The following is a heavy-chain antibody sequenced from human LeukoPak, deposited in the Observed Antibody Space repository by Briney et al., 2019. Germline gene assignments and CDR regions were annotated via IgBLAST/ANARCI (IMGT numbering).Heavy chain of an antibody. D-gene: IGHD6-19*01. CDR2: ISSSSSYI. J-gene: IGHJ4*02. CDR1: GFTFSSYS. Sequence: TGGSLRLSCAASGFTFSSYSMNWVRQAPGKGLEWVSSISSSSSYIYYADSVKGRFTISRDNAKNSLYLQMNSLRAEDTAVYYCAREMGIAVAGNLDYWGQGTLVTVSS. CDR3: AREMGIAVAGNLDY. V-gene: IGHV3-21*01.